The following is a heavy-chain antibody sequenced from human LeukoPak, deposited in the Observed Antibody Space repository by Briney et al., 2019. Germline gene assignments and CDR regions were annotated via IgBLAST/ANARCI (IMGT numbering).Heavy chain of an antibody. J-gene: IGHJ4*02. CDR1: GYTFTSYG. CDR2: ISAYNGNT. V-gene: IGHV1-18*01. D-gene: IGHD5-12*01. Sequence: GASVKVSCKTSGYTFTSYGISWVRQAPGQGLEWMGWISAYNGNTNYAQRLQGRVTMTTDTSTSTASMELRSLRSDDTAVYYCARRLGYGDYWGQGTLVTVSS. CDR3: ARRLGYGDY.